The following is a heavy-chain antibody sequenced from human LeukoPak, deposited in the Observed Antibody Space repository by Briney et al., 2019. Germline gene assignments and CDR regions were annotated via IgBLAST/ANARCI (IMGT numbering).Heavy chain of an antibody. D-gene: IGHD6-19*01. CDR1: GGSISSSSYY. CDR2: IYYSGST. V-gene: IGHV4-39*01. Sequence: PSETLSLTCTVSGGSISSSSYYWGWIRQPPGKGLEWIGSIYYSGSTYYNPSLKSRVTISVDTSKNQFSLKLSSVTAADTAVYYCARLPLIDSSGWYNYYYYMDVWGKGTTVTISS. CDR3: ARLPLIDSSGWYNYYYYMDV. J-gene: IGHJ6*03.